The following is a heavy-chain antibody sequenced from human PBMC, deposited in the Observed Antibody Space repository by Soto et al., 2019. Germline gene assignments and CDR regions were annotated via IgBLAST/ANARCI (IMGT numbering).Heavy chain of an antibody. D-gene: IGHD6-13*01. CDR3: ARGSAQQQPVGFDY. Sequence: SQTLSLTCAMSGDSVSSNSAAWNWIRQSPSRGLEWLGRTYYRSRWYYDYAVSVKSRITINPDTSKNQFSLQLSSVTPEDTAVYYCARGSAQQQPVGFDYWGQGTLVTVSS. J-gene: IGHJ4*02. CDR2: TYYRSRWYY. CDR1: GDSVSSNSAA. V-gene: IGHV6-1*01.